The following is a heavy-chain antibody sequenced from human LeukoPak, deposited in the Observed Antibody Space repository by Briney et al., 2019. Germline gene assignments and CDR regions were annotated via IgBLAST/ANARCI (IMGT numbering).Heavy chain of an antibody. J-gene: IGHJ4*02. CDR2: IYTSGST. CDR1: GGSISSGSYY. D-gene: IGHD6-19*01. CDR3: ARGPSSGCYFDY. V-gene: IGHV4-61*02. Sequence: PSQTLSLTCTVSGGSISSGSYYWSWIRQPAGKGLEWIGRIYTSGSTNYNPSLKSRVTISVDTSKNQFSLKLSSVTAADTALYYCARGPSSGCYFDYWGQGTLVTVSS.